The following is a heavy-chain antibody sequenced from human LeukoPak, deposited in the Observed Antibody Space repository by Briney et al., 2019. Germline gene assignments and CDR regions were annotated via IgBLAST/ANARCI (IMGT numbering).Heavy chain of an antibody. Sequence: SEILSLTCTVSGGSVSSGSYFWSWIRQPPGKGLEWIGYIYYSASTNYNPSLESRVTISVDTSKNQFSLKLSSVTAADTAVYYCARDGHSSGWYENWFDPWGQGTLVTVSS. D-gene: IGHD6-19*01. CDR1: GGSVSSGSYF. V-gene: IGHV4-61*01. J-gene: IGHJ5*02. CDR2: IYYSAST. CDR3: ARDGHSSGWYENWFDP.